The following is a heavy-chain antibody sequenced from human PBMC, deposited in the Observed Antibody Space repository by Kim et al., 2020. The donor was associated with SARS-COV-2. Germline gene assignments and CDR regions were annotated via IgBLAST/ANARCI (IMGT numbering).Heavy chain of an antibody. V-gene: IGHV4-4*02. CDR2: IHHSGKT. CDR1: GASISSASW. CDR3: ASKSGGSTWPASDI. J-gene: IGHJ3*02. D-gene: IGHD2-15*01. Sequence: SETLSLTCNVFGASISSASWWSWVRLPPGKGLEWIGEIHHSGKTNYNPSLQSRMTISLDESNNQFSLNLKSLTAADTAVYYCASKSGGSTWPASDIWGQGTEVTVSS.